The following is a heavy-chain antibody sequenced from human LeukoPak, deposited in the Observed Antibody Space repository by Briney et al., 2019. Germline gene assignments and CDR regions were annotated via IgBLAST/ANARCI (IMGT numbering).Heavy chain of an antibody. Sequence: GGSLRLSCAASGFTFSSYAMHWVRQAPGKGLEWVAVISYDGSNKYYADSVKGRFTISRDNSKNTLYLQMNGLRAEDTAVYYCARVYCSSTSCPDDFDYWGQGTLVTVSS. D-gene: IGHD2-2*01. CDR1: GFTFSSYA. V-gene: IGHV3-30-3*01. CDR2: ISYDGSNK. J-gene: IGHJ4*02. CDR3: ARVYCSSTSCPDDFDY.